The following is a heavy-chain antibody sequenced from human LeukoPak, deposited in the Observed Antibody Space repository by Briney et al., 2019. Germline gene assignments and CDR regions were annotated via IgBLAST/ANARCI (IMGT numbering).Heavy chain of an antibody. CDR1: GFTFSNSA. J-gene: IGHJ4*02. CDR3: VRGNDYGGPHY. V-gene: IGHV3-74*01. Sequence: GGSLRLSCAASGFTFSNSAMSWVRQAPGKGLVWVSRIDRDGSRINYADSVKGRFTISRDNGKNTLFLQMNSLRAEDAAVYYCVRGNDYGGPHYWGQGTLVTVSS. D-gene: IGHD4-23*01. CDR2: IDRDGSRI.